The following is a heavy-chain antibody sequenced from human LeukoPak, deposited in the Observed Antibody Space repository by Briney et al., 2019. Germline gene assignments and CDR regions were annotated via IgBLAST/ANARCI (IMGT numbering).Heavy chain of an antibody. Sequence: GGSLRLSCVVSGFTFSDYAMHWVRQAPGKGLEWVAVISSDGNNKNYVDSVKGRFTFSRDNSKNTLYLQMNSLRAEDTAVYYCAKGNDIGGYYYPHFDYWGQGTLVTVSS. CDR1: GFTFSDYA. CDR3: AKGNDIGGYYYPHFDY. V-gene: IGHV3-30*18. J-gene: IGHJ4*02. CDR2: ISSDGNNK. D-gene: IGHD3-22*01.